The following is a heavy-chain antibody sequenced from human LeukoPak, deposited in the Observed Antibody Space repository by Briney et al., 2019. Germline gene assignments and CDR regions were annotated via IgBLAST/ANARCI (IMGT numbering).Heavy chain of an antibody. Sequence: GGSLRLYCAASGFTFSSYAMSWVRQAPGKGLEWVSAISGSGRSTYYADSVKGRFTISRDNSKNTLYLQMNSLRAEDTAVYYCATSSSAYDYWGQGTLVTVSS. J-gene: IGHJ4*02. CDR3: ATSSSAYDY. D-gene: IGHD6-25*01. CDR2: ISGSGRST. V-gene: IGHV3-23*01. CDR1: GFTFSSYA.